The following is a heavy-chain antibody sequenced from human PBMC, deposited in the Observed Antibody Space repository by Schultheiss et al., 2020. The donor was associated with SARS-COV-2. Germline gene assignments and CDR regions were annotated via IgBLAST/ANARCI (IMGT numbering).Heavy chain of an antibody. V-gene: IGHV4-34*01. CDR3: ARGREYQLLWWAFDI. CDR1: GGSFSGYY. CDR2: INHSGST. Sequence: SETLSLTCAVYGGSFSGYYWSWIRQPPGKGLEWIGEINHSGSTNYNPSLKSRVTISVDTSKNQFSLKLSSVTAADTAVYYCARGREYQLLWWAFDIWGQGTMVTVSS. J-gene: IGHJ3*02. D-gene: IGHD2-2*01.